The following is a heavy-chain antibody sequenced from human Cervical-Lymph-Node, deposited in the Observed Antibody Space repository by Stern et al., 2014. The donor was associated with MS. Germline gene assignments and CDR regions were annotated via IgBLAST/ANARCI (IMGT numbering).Heavy chain of an antibody. V-gene: IGHV1-3*01. J-gene: IGHJ3*02. CDR3: ARSIAGYGDFYHGAFDI. CDR1: GYSFTTYA. Sequence: QVQLMQSGAEVKKPGASVRVSCQASGYSFTTYAIHWVRQAPGQRLEWMGWITPGNGNTRYSQKFQGRVSVVRDTSASTAYVELSSLTFEDTAVYYCARSIAGYGDFYHGAFDIWGQGTMVTVSS. D-gene: IGHD4-17*01. CDR2: ITPGNGNT.